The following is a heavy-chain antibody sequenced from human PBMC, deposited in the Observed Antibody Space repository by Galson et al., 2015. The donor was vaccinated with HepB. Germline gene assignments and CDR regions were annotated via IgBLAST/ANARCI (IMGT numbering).Heavy chain of an antibody. CDR1: GFTFSSYG. J-gene: IGHJ6*02. CDR2: ISYDGSNK. CDR3: AQMMGAAPYYYYYYGMDV. D-gene: IGHD1-26*01. Sequence: SLRLSCAASGFTFSSYGMHWVRQAPGKGLEWVAVISYDGSNKYYADSVKGRFTISRDNSKNTLYLQMNSLRAEDTAVYYCAQMMGAAPYYYYYYGMDVWGQGTTVTVSS. V-gene: IGHV3-30*18.